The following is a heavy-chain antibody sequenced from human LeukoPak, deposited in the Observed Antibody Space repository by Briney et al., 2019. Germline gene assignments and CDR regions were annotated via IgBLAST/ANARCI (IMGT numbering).Heavy chain of an antibody. D-gene: IGHD4-17*01. CDR2: ISGSGGST. CDR1: GFTFSSYA. V-gene: IGHV3-23*01. CDR3: AKDVGFYGDLLHY. Sequence: TGGSLRLSCAASGFTFSSYAMSWVRQAPGKGLEWVSAISGSGGSTYYADSVKGRFTISRDNSKNTLHLQMNSLRAEDTAVYYCAKDVGFYGDLLHYWGQGTLVTVSS. J-gene: IGHJ4*02.